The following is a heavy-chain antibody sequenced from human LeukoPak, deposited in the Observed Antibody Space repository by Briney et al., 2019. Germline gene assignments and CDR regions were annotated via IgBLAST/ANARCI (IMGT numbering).Heavy chain of an antibody. CDR1: GFTFSDYY. V-gene: IGHV3-11*01. CDR2: VSSSGSTI. Sequence: GGSLRLSCAASGFTFSDYYMSWIRQAPGKGLEWVSYVSSSGSTIHYADSVKGRFTISRDNSKNTLYLQMNSLRAEDTAVYYCAKDYNGDPPYSSGVSVPDYYFDYWGQGTLVTVSS. CDR3: AKDYNGDPPYSSGVSVPDYYFDY. J-gene: IGHJ4*02. D-gene: IGHD6-19*01.